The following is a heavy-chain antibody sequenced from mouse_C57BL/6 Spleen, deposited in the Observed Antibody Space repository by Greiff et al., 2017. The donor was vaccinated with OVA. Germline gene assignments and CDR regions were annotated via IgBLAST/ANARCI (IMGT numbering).Heavy chain of an antibody. V-gene: IGHV5-9-1*02. CDR1: GFTFSSYA. CDR2: ISSGGDYI. Sequence: EVQVVESGEGLVKPGGSLKLSCAASGFTFSSYAMSWVRQTPEKRLEWVAYISSGGDYIYYADTVKGRFTISRDNARNTLYLQMSSLKSEDTAMYYCTRDGRNWDFDYWGQGTTLTVSS. D-gene: IGHD4-1*01. CDR3: TRDGRNWDFDY. J-gene: IGHJ2*01.